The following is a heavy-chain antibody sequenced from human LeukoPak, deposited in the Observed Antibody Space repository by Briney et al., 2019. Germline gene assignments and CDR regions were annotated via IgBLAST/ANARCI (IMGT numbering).Heavy chain of an antibody. Sequence: SETLSLTCTVSGGSINSHYWSWIRQPPGKGLQWIGFVSYSGSTSYNPSLMSRVTISVDTSKNQFSLTVNSVTTADTALYFCARSHYDFWTGFYSDFWGQGALVTVSS. V-gene: IGHV4-59*11. J-gene: IGHJ4*02. CDR1: GGSINSHY. CDR2: VSYSGST. CDR3: ARSHYDFWTGFYSDF. D-gene: IGHD3-3*01.